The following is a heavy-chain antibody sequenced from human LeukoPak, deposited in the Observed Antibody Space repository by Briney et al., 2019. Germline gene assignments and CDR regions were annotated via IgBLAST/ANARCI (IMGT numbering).Heavy chain of an antibody. D-gene: IGHD5-24*01. J-gene: IGHJ4*02. V-gene: IGHV4-59*08. CDR3: ARHGWLSVGSAAFDY. CDR2: IYYSGST. CDR1: GGSISSYY. Sequence: PSETLSLTCTVSGGSISSYYWSWIRQPPGKGLEWIGYIYYSGSTNYNPSLKSRVTISVDTSKNQFPLKLSSVTAADTAVYYCARHGWLSVGSAAFDYWGQGTLVTVSS.